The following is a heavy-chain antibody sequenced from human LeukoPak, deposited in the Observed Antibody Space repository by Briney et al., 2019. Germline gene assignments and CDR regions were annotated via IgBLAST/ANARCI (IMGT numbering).Heavy chain of an antibody. D-gene: IGHD1-1*01. CDR2: ITESGHAT. CDR3: ARDHSGTQDY. Sequence: GGSLRLSCAASGFTFTSYAMSWVRQAPGKGLEWVSGITESGHATYYADSVKGRFTIFRDNRRNTLYLQMNSLRAEDTAVYSCARDHSGTQDYWGQGTLVTVSS. V-gene: IGHV3-23*01. J-gene: IGHJ4*02. CDR1: GFTFTSYA.